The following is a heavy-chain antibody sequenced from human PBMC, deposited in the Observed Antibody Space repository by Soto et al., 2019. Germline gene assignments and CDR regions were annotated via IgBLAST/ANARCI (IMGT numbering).Heavy chain of an antibody. J-gene: IGHJ5*02. CDR2: IYYSGNT. CDR3: APDRSGNWFNP. V-gene: IGHV4-30-4*08. CDR1: GDFIRNGDYY. D-gene: IGHD3-10*01. Sequence: SETLSLTCTVTGDFIRNGDYYWTWVRQSPGKGLEWIGYIYYSGNTYYNPSLTRRVAMSIDASKTQFSQRLTSVTAAATAVYYCAPDRSGNWFNPWGQGIQVTVSS.